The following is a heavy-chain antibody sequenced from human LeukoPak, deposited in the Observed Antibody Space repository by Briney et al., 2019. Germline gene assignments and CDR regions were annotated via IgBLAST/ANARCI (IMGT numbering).Heavy chain of an antibody. D-gene: IGHD3-22*01. V-gene: IGHV4-34*01. J-gene: IGHJ5*02. Sequence: SETLSLTCAVYGGSFSGYYWSCIRQPPGKGLEWIGEINHSGSTNYNPSLKSRVTISVDTSKNQFSLKLSSVTAADTAVYYCARGEPHYYYDSSGYYYPWGQGTLVTVSS. CDR2: INHSGST. CDR3: ARGEPHYYYDSSGYYYP. CDR1: GGSFSGYY.